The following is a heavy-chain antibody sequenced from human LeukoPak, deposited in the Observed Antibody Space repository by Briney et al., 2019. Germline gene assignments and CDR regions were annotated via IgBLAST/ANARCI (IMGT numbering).Heavy chain of an antibody. D-gene: IGHD6-19*01. V-gene: IGHV1-69*13. CDR2: IIPIFGTA. Sequence: ASVKVSCKASGGTFSSYAISWVRQAPGQGLEWMGGIIPIFGTANYAQKFQGRVTITADESTSTAYMELSSLRSEDTAVYYCARDSHPYSSGTFGYFDYWGQGTLVTVSS. CDR1: GGTFSSYA. CDR3: ARDSHPYSSGTFGYFDY. J-gene: IGHJ4*02.